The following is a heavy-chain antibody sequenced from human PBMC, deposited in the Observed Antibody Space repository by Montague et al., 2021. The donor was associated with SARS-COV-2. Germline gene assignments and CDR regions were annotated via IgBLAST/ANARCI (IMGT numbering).Heavy chain of an antibody. CDR2: ISYSGXT. D-gene: IGHD3-22*01. V-gene: IGHV4-39*07. Sequence: SETLSLTCTVSDDSSSSSIYYWGWIRQPPGKGLEWIGTISYSGXTXHXXXXHXRVAISVDTSKKRFSLRLTSVTAADTAVYYCARGWFSPMLVVVIRGPFDYWGQGALVTVSS. CDR1: DDSSSSSIYY. CDR3: ARGWFSPMLVVVIRGPFDY. J-gene: IGHJ4*02.